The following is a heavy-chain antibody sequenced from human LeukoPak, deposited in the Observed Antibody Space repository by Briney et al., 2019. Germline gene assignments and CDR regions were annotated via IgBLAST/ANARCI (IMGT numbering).Heavy chain of an antibody. V-gene: IGHV3-64*01. J-gene: IGHJ4*02. CDR1: GFTFSSYM. CDR2: ISGSGDRL. CDR3: ARAVKQWLVPDY. D-gene: IGHD6-19*01. Sequence: GGSLRLSCAACGFTFSSYMLHWVRQAPGKGLEYVSAISGSGDRLYYANPVKGRFSISRDNSKNTLYLQMNSLRGEDTAVYYCARAVKQWLVPDYWGQGTLVTVSS.